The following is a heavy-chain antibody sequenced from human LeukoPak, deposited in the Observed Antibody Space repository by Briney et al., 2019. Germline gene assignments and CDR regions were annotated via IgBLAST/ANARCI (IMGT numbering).Heavy chain of an antibody. CDR1: GFSVSGNY. Sequence: GGSLRLSCAASGFSVSGNYMSWVRQAPGKGLEWVSVIYSGGSTDYADSVKGRFTISRDNSKNTLYLQMNSLRAEDTAVYYCASSCGSWGFDYWGQGTLVTVSS. V-gene: IGHV3-53*01. J-gene: IGHJ4*02. CDR2: IYSGGST. D-gene: IGHD1-26*01. CDR3: ASSCGSWGFDY.